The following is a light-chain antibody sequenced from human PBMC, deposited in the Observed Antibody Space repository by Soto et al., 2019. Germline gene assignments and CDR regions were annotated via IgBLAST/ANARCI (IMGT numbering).Light chain of an antibody. CDR2: DAS. CDR3: QQRSNWPPMYT. V-gene: IGKV3-11*01. Sequence: DIVLTQSPATLSLSPGERATLSCRASQSVSSYLAWYQQRPGHVPRLLIYDASKIATGIPARFSASGSGTDFTLTISSLEPEDFAIYFCQQRSNWPPMYTFGQGTKLEIK. CDR1: QSVSSY. J-gene: IGKJ2*01.